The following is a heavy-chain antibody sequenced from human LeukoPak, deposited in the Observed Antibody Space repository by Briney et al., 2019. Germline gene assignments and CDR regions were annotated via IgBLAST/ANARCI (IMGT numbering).Heavy chain of an antibody. CDR1: GGSISSYY. D-gene: IGHD4-17*01. V-gene: IGHV4-59*08. CDR3: ARHGTDYGHYAPTFDY. CDR2: IYYSGST. J-gene: IGHJ4*02. Sequence: PSETLSLTCTVSGGSISSYYWSWIRQPPGKGLEWIGYIYYSGSTNYNPSLKSRVTISVDTSKNQFSLKLSSVTAADTAVYYCARHGTDYGHYAPTFDYWGQGTLDTVSS.